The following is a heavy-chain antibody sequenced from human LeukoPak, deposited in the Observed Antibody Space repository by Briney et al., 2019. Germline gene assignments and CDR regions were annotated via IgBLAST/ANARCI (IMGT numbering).Heavy chain of an antibody. CDR1: GYTFTSYA. V-gene: IGHV1-3*03. CDR3: ARGSSSWYSVDYMDV. J-gene: IGHJ6*03. D-gene: IGHD6-13*01. Sequence: ASVKVSCKASGYTFTSYAMHWVRQAPGQRLEWMGWINAGNGNTKYSQEFQGRVTITRDTSASTAYMELSSLRSEDMAVYYCARGSSSWYSVDYMDVWGKGTTVTVSS. CDR2: INAGNGNT.